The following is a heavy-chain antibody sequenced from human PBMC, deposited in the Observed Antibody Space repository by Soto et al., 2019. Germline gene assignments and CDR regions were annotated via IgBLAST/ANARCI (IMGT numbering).Heavy chain of an antibody. D-gene: IGHD2-2*01. J-gene: IGHJ5*02. Sequence: SETLSLTCAVYGGSFSDYYWSWVRQPPGKGLEWIGDINHSGVTNYNPSLESRVTISVDTSKNQFSLHLSSVTGADTAVYYCAKAGEMSTNGENWFDPWGQGTLVTVSS. V-gene: IGHV4-34*01. CDR2: INHSGVT. CDR1: GGSFSDYY. CDR3: AKAGEMSTNGENWFDP.